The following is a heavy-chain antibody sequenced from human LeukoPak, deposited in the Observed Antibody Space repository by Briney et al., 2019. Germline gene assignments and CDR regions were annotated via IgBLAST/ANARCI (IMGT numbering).Heavy chain of an antibody. CDR3: ARSVNWDAAWFDP. V-gene: IGHV4-61*08. Sequence: SETLSLTCAVSGDSISSGGYSWNWIRQSPGKGLEWIAFMYDRGSTYYNPSLKSRVTISIDTSKNQFSLQLRSVTAADTAVYYCARSVNWDAAWFDPWGQGTQVTVSS. J-gene: IGHJ5*02. CDR2: MYDRGST. D-gene: IGHD4-17*01. CDR1: GDSISSGGYS.